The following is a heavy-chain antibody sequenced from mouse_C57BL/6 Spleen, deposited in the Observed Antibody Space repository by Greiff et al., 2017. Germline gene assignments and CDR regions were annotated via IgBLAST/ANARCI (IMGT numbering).Heavy chain of an antibody. J-gene: IGHJ2*01. CDR2: IDPSDSET. D-gene: IGHD1-1*01. CDR1: GYTFTSYW. Sequence: QVQLQQPGAELVRPGSSVKLSCKASGYTFTSYWMHWVKQRPIQGLEWIGNIDPSDSETHYNQKFKDKATLTVDKSSSTAYMQLSSLTSEDSAVYYCATTYYYGSSYDPFDYWGQGTTLTVSS. CDR3: ATTYYYGSSYDPFDY. V-gene: IGHV1-52*01.